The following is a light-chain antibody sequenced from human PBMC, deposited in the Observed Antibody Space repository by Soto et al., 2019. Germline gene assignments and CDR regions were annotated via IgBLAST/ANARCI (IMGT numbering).Light chain of an antibody. CDR3: APWDDTLNGDVV. Sequence: QSVLTQPPSASGTPGQRVTISCSGGRSNIGSNTVNWYQQLPGTAPRLLIYSTFQRPSRVPDRFSSYKSGTSASLAINGLQSEDEADYYCAPWDDTLNGDVVFGGGTQLTVL. CDR2: STF. CDR1: RSNIGSNT. J-gene: IGLJ2*01. V-gene: IGLV1-44*01.